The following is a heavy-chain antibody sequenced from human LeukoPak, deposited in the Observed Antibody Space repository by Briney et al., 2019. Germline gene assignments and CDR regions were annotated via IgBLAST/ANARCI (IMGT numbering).Heavy chain of an antibody. D-gene: IGHD3-10*01. Sequence: PSQTLSLTCTVSGGSISRGGYYWRWIRQHPGKGLEWVGYIYYSGSPYSDPPLKSRVTISVDTSKNQFSLKLSYVTAADTAVYYCARAMVRGVRLFDYWGQGTLVTVSS. CDR1: GGSISRGGYY. J-gene: IGHJ4*02. CDR3: ARAMVRGVRLFDY. CDR2: IYYSGSP. V-gene: IGHV4-31*03.